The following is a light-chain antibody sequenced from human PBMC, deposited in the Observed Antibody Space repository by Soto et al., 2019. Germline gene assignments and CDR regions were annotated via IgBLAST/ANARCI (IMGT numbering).Light chain of an antibody. CDR1: QSISSW. CDR3: QQYKSYSQT. V-gene: IGKV1-5*01. Sequence: DIQMTQSPSTLSASVGDRVTITCRASQSISSWLAWYQQKPGKAPELLIYDASSLQSGVPSRFSGSGSGTEFTLTISSLQPDDFATYYCQQYKSYSQTFGQGTKV. J-gene: IGKJ1*01. CDR2: DAS.